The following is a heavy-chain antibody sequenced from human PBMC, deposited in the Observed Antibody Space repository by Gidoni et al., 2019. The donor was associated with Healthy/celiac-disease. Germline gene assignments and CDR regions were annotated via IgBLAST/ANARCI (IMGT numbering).Heavy chain of an antibody. CDR3: ARDEDPITMIVVVPNRFDY. V-gene: IGHV3-48*04. CDR1: GFTCSSYS. D-gene: IGHD3-22*01. J-gene: IGHJ4*02. Sequence: EVQLVESGGGLVQPGGSLRLSCAASGFTCSSYSMNWVRQAPGKGLGWVSYISSSSSTIYYADSVKGRFTISRDNAKNSLYLQMNSLRAEDTAVYYCARDEDPITMIVVVPNRFDYWGQGTLVTVSS. CDR2: ISSSSSTI.